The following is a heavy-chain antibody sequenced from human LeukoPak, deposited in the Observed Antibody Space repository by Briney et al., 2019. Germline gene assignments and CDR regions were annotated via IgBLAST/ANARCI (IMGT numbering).Heavy chain of an antibody. CDR3: AKDLPASYYDSSGYWALDY. CDR2: ISYDGSNK. Sequence: PGGSLRLSCAASGFTFSSYAMSWVRQGPGKGLEWVAVISYDGSNKYYADSVKGRFTISRDNSKNTLYLQMNSLRAEDTAVYYCAKDLPASYYDSSGYWALDYWGQGTLVTVSS. J-gene: IGHJ4*02. CDR1: GFTFSSYA. V-gene: IGHV3-30*18. D-gene: IGHD3-22*01.